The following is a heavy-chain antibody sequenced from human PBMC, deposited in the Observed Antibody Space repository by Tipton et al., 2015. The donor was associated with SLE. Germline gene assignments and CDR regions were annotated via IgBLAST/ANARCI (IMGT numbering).Heavy chain of an antibody. CDR1: GGSISRIGYY. V-gene: IGHV4-31*03. Sequence: TLSLTCTVSGGSISRIGYYWSWIRQHPGKGLEWIGYIYHTGSTYYNPSLESRLTISVDKSKNHFSMHLTSVTATDTAVYYCARRNYDVLTGYYDAFDIWCQGTRVTVSS. D-gene: IGHD3-9*01. CDR3: ARRNYDVLTGYYDAFDI. J-gene: IGHJ3*02. CDR2: IYHTGST.